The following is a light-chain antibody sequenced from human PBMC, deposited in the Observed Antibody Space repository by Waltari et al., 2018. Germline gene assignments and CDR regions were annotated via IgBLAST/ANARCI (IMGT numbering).Light chain of an antibody. J-gene: IGKJ1*01. V-gene: IGKV1-5*03. CDR3: QQYKSYWT. CDR1: QSLSSW. CDR2: KAS. Sequence: DIQMTQSPSTRSASVGDRVTITCRASQSLSSWLAWYQQKPGKAPKLLIYKASSLESGVPSRFSGSGSGTEFTLTISSLQPDDFATYHCQQYKSYWTFGQGTKVEIK.